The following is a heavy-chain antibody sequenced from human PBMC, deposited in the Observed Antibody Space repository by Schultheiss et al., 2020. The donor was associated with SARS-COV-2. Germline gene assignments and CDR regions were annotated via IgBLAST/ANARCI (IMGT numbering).Heavy chain of an antibody. CDR3: ARQTGTTYLYYYYYYGMDV. CDR1: GYSFTSYW. J-gene: IGHJ6*02. CDR2: IYPGDSDT. Sequence: GGSLRLSCKGSGYSFTSYWIGWVRQMPGKGLEWMGIIYPGDSDTRYSPSFQGQVTISADKSISTAYLQWSSLKASDTAMYYCARQTGTTYLYYYYYYGMDVWGQGTTVTVSS. D-gene: IGHD1-7*01. V-gene: IGHV5-51*01.